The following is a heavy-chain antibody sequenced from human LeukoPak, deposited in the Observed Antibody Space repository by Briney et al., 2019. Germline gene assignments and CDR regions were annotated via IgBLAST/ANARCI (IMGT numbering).Heavy chain of an antibody. V-gene: IGHV3-7*01. CDR3: ARAGGYASSWAY. CDR1: GFTFSSYW. J-gene: IGHJ4*02. CDR2: IKQDGSEK. D-gene: IGHD5-12*01. Sequence: RGSLRLSCAASGFTFSSYWMSWVRPGPGKGLEWVANIKQDGSEKNYVDSVKGRFTISRDNAKNSLELQMNSQRDEDTAVYYCARAGGYASSWAYWGQGTLVTVSS.